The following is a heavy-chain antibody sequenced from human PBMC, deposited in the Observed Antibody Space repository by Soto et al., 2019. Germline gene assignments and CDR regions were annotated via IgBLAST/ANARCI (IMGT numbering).Heavy chain of an antibody. J-gene: IGHJ6*02. CDR3: ARESSSWYIRYYYYGMDV. CDR2: IKQDGSEK. Sequence: SLRLSCAASGFTFSSYWMSWVRQAPGKGLEWVANIKQDGSEKYYVDSVKGRFTISRDNAKNSLYLQMNSLRAEDTAVYYCARESSSWYIRYYYYGMDVWGQGTTVTVSS. D-gene: IGHD6-13*01. V-gene: IGHV3-7*03. CDR1: GFTFSSYW.